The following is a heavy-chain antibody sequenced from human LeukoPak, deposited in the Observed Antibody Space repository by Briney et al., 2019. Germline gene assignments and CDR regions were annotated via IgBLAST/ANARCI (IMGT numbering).Heavy chain of an antibody. CDR3: AKDLERYYDFWSGPFVAFDI. CDR1: GFTFSSYA. V-gene: IGHV3-23*01. CDR2: ISGSGGST. D-gene: IGHD3-3*01. Sequence: PGGSLRLSCAASGFTFSSYAMSWVRQAPGKGLEWVSAISGSGGSTYYADSVKGRFTISRDNSKYTLFLQMNSLRAEDTAVYYCAKDLERYYDFWSGPFVAFDIWGQGTMVTVSS. J-gene: IGHJ3*02.